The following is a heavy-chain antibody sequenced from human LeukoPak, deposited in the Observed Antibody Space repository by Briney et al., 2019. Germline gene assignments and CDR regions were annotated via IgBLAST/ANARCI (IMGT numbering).Heavy chain of an antibody. CDR2: IYTSGST. D-gene: IGHD3-22*01. Sequence: SETLSLTCTVSGGSISSYYWSWIRQPAGKGLEWIGRIYTSGSTNYNPSLKSRVTMSVATSKNQFSLKLSSVTAADTAVYYCAGSGYYSFAFDYWGQGTLVTVSS. V-gene: IGHV4-4*07. CDR3: AGSGYYSFAFDY. J-gene: IGHJ4*02. CDR1: GGSISSYY.